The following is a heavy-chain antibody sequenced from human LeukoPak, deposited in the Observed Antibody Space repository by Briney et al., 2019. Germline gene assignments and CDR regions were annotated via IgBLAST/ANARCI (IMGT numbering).Heavy chain of an antibody. J-gene: IGHJ5*02. D-gene: IGHD4-11*01. Sequence: SETLSLTCTVSGGSISSYYWSWIRQPAGKGLEWIGRIYTSGSTNYNPSLKSRVTMSVDTPKNQFSLKLSSVTAADTAVYYCARDRPTHDYSNKRHHGWFDPWGQRTLVTVPS. CDR1: GGSISSYY. V-gene: IGHV4-4*07. CDR3: ARDRPTHDYSNKRHHGWFDP. CDR2: IYTSGST.